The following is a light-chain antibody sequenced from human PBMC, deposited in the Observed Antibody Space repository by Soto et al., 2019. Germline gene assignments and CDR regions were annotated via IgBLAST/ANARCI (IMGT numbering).Light chain of an antibody. CDR1: SSNIGSNT. V-gene: IGLV1-44*01. J-gene: IGLJ1*01. CDR2: SNN. Sequence: QSVLTQPPSASGTPGQRVTISCSGGSSNIGSNTVNWYHQLPGTAPKVLIYSNNQRPSGVPDRFSGSKSGTSASLAISGLQSEDEADYYCAAWDDSLNAYVFGTGTKVTV. CDR3: AAWDDSLNAYV.